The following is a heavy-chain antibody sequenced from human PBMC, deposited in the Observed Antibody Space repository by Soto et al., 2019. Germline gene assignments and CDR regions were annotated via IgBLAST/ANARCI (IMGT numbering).Heavy chain of an antibody. D-gene: IGHD6-19*01. Sequence: ETLSLPCIFSGGSINSSSYFWGWVRQPPGKGLEWIGSIYYSGSTYYNPSLRSRVTISVDTSKNQFSLKLSSVTAADTAVLYCAGHYSSGSRNWFDPWGQGTLVTVSS. J-gene: IGHJ5*02. CDR2: IYYSGST. CDR1: GGSINSSSYF. CDR3: AGHYSSGSRNWFDP. V-gene: IGHV4-39*01.